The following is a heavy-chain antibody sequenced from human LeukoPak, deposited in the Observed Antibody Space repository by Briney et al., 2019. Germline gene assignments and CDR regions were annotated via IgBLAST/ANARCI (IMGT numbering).Heavy chain of an antibody. CDR2: INPNSGGI. CDR1: GYAFTGYY. V-gene: IGHV1-2*02. CDR3: ARDTAFIGYCSSTSCYPPYYFDY. J-gene: IGHJ4*02. Sequence: ASVKVSCKASGYAFTGYYMHWVRQAPGQGLEWMGWINPNSGGINYAQKFQGRVTMTRDTSISTAYMELSRLRSDDTAVYYCARDTAFIGYCSSTSCYPPYYFDYWGQGTLVTVSS. D-gene: IGHD2-2*01.